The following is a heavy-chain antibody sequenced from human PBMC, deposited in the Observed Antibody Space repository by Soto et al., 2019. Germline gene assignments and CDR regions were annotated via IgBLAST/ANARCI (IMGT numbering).Heavy chain of an antibody. D-gene: IGHD3-16*01. CDR1: GYTFTDSW. J-gene: IGHJ4*02. CDR3: FRGGVTSRTFDY. CDR2: IFPSDSDT. Sequence: GESLKISCKGSGYTFTDSWIGWVRQMPGKGLEYMGIIFPSDSDTRYSPSFQGHVTISVDKSISTAYVQWSSLKASDSAIYYCFRGGVTSRTFDYWGQGTLVTVSS. V-gene: IGHV5-51*01.